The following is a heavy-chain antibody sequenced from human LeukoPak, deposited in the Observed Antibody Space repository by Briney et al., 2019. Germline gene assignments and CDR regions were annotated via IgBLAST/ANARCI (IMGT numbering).Heavy chain of an antibody. J-gene: IGHJ6*03. V-gene: IGHV3-74*01. CDR2: INSDGSST. D-gene: IGHD3-3*01. CDR1: GFTFSSYW. Sequence: GGSLRLSCAASGFTFSSYWMHWVRQAPGKGLVLVSRINSDGSSTSYADSVKGRFTISRDNAKNTLYLQMNSLRAEDTAVYYCARAFFWSGPYYYMDVWGKGTTVTVSS. CDR3: ARAFFWSGPYYYMDV.